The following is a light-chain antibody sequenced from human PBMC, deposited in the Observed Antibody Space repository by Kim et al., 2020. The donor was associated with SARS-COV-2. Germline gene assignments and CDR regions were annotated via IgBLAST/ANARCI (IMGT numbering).Light chain of an antibody. CDR1: QSVSTN. CDR2: AAS. V-gene: IGKV3-15*01. CDR3: QQYNNWPYT. Sequence: SVSPGERATRSFRASQSVSTNLAWYQQKPGQAPRLLIYAASTRATGIPARFSGSGSGTEFTLTISSLQSEDFALYYCQQYNNWPYTFGQGTKLEI. J-gene: IGKJ2*01.